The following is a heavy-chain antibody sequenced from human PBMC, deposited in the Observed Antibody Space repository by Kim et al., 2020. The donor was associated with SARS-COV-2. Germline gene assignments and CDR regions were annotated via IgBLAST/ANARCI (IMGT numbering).Heavy chain of an antibody. J-gene: IGHJ4*02. CDR3: ARGGLVFTAIDY. D-gene: IGHD5-18*01. CDR2: IYHSGST. Sequence: SETLSLTCTVSGYSISSGYYWGWIRQPPGKGLEWIGTIYHSGSTYYNPSLKSRVTISVDTSKNQFSLKLSSVTAADTAVYYCARGGLVFTAIDYWGQGTLVSVSS. CDR1: GYSISSGYY. V-gene: IGHV4-38-2*02.